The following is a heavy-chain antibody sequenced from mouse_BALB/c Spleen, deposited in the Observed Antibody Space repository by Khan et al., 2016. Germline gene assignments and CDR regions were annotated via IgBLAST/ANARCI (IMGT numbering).Heavy chain of an antibody. CDR1: GYSITSDYA. CDR2: ISYSGST. Sequence: EVQLQESGPGLVKPSQSLSLTCTVTGYSITSDYAWNWIRQFPGNKLEWMGYISYSGSTSYNPSLKSRISITRDTSKKQFFLQLNSVTTEDTATYYCARRGNYDYDEGYYFDYWGQGTTLPVSS. J-gene: IGHJ2*01. CDR3: ARRGNYDYDEGYYFDY. D-gene: IGHD2-4*01. V-gene: IGHV3-2*02.